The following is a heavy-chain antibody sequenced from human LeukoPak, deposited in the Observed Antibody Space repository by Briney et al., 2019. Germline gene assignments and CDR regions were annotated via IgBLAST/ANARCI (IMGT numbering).Heavy chain of an antibody. J-gene: IGHJ4*02. CDR1: GYTFTAYA. V-gene: IGHV1-2*02. D-gene: IGHD5-24*01. CDR3: ARDRCGDGFAHFDY. CDR2: ITPSDGA. Sequence: RASVKVSCKSSGYTFTAYAMHWVRQAPGQGLEWMGWITPSDGANYAQKFHGRVTMTRDTSMSTAYMDLNRLTSDDTAVYFCARDRCGDGFAHFDYWGQGTLVTVSS.